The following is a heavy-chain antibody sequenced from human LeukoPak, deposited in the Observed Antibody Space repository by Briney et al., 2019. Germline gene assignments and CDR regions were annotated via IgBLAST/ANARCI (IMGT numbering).Heavy chain of an antibody. CDR3: ARWSSYGYFDY. CDR2: IYHSGST. V-gene: IGHV4-38-2*02. CDR1: GYSISSGYY. D-gene: IGHD3-10*01. J-gene: IGHJ4*02. Sequence: PSETLSLTCTVSGYSISSGYYWGWIRQPPGKGLEWIGSIYHSGSTYYNPSLKSRVTISVDTSKNQFSLKLSSVTAADTAVYYCARWSSYGYFDYWGQGTLVTVSS.